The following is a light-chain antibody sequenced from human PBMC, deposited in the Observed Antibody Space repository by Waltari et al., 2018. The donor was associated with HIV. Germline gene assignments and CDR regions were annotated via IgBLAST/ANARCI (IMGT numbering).Light chain of an antibody. Sequence: DIQLTQSPSFLPASVGSRVTLTCRASQDISSYLSWYQQKPGKGPKLLIYAESTLQSGVPSRFSGSGSGTEFTLTISSLQPEDFASYYCQQVKIFPKAFGQGTKVEIK. CDR2: AES. V-gene: IGKV1-9*01. CDR1: QDISSY. J-gene: IGKJ1*01. CDR3: QQVKIFPKA.